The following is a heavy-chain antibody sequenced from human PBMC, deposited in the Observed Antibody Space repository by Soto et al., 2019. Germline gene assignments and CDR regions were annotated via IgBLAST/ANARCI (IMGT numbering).Heavy chain of an antibody. CDR2: IYPGGST. Sequence: QVQLQESGPGLVKASETLSLTCAVSGGSISSYYWSWIRQSAGQGLEWIGRIYPGGSTNYNPSLKSRVTMSADTSKNQFSLRLTSVTAADTAVYYCARANVGPPGGGSWIMPFDFWGQGTLVTVSS. CDR3: ARANVGPPGGGSWIMPFDF. V-gene: IGHV4-4*07. J-gene: IGHJ4*02. D-gene: IGHD2-15*01. CDR1: GGSISSYY.